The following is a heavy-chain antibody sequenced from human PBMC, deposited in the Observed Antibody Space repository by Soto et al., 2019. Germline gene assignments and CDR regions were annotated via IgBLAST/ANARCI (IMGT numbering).Heavy chain of an antibody. V-gene: IGHV1-18*01. CDR3: ARVVGALGHWFDP. CDR1: GYTFTSYG. Sequence: QVQLVQSGGEVKKPGASVKVSCKASGYTFTSYGISWVRQAPGQGLEWMGRISAYNGNTNYAQKLQGRVTMTTETSTSTAYMELRSLRSADTAVYYCARVVGALGHWFDPWGQGTLVTVSS. J-gene: IGHJ5*02. CDR2: ISAYNGNT. D-gene: IGHD1-26*01.